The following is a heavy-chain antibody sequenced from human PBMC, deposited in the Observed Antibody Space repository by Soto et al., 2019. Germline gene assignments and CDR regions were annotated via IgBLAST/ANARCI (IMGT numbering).Heavy chain of an antibody. V-gene: IGHV3-21*01. J-gene: IGHJ3*02. CDR2: ISTSSSYI. Sequence: GGSLRLSCAASGFTFSSSSMNWVRQAPGKGLEWVSSISTSSSYIYYADSVKGRFTISRDNAQNSLYLQMNSLRAEDTAVYYCARDRDTSGLPAAAFDIWGQGTMVTVSS. CDR3: ARDRDTSGLPAAAFDI. D-gene: IGHD3-22*01. CDR1: GFTFSSSS.